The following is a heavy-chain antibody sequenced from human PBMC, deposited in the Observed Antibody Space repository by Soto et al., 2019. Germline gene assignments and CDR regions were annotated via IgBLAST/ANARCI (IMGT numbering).Heavy chain of an antibody. Sequence: EVQLVASGGGLVQPWGSLRLSCAASGFTFNGYGMNWVRQGPGKGLEWVSYINSGSTIIYYADSVKGRFTISRDNAENSLYLQMNSLRDDDTAVYYCARERGAPRKYYFDSRGQGALVTVSS. V-gene: IGHV3-48*02. J-gene: IGHJ4*02. CDR1: GFTFNGYG. D-gene: IGHD1-26*01. CDR2: INSGSTII. CDR3: ARERGAPRKYYFDS.